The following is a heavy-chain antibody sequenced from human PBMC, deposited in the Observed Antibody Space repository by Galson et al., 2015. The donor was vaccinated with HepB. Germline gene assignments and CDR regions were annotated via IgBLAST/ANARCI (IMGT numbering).Heavy chain of an antibody. Sequence: SLRLAGAASGFTFSSYGMHWVRQAPGEGLEWVAVIWHDGSNEYYAESVKGRFTISRDNSKNTLYLQMNSLRAEDTAVYYCARVPAAAGNYFDYCGQGTLVSVSS. J-gene: IGHJ4*02. CDR3: ARVPAAAGNYFDY. CDR2: IWHDGSNE. V-gene: IGHV3-33*01. CDR1: GFTFSSYG. D-gene: IGHD6-13*01.